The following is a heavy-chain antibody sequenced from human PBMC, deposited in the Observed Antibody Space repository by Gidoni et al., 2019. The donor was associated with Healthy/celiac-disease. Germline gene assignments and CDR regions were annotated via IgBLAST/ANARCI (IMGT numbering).Heavy chain of an antibody. D-gene: IGHD3-22*01. CDR2: IYYSGST. J-gene: IGHJ1*01. CDR1: GRSISSSSYY. Sequence: QLQLQESGPGLVKPSETLSPTCTVSGRSISSSSYYWGWIRQPPGKGLEWIGRIYYSGSTYYNPSLKSRVTISVDTSKNQFSLKLSSVTAADTAVYYCATDDDYYDSSGYYQHWGQGTLVTVSS. V-gene: IGHV4-39*01. CDR3: ATDDDYYDSSGYYQH.